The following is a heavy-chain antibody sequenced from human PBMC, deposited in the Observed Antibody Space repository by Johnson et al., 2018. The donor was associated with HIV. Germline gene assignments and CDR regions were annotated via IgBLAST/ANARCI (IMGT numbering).Heavy chain of an antibody. D-gene: IGHD2-8*02. Sequence: VQLVESGGGLVQPGGSLRLSCAASGFTFSDYYMSWIRQAPGKGLEWVSYISSSGSTIYYADSVKGRFTISRDNAKNSLYLQMNSLRAEDTAVYYCARSGLFVLVVYAPDVFDIWGQGTMVTVSS. CDR1: GFTFSDYY. CDR2: ISSSGSTI. CDR3: ARSGLFVLVVYAPDVFDI. J-gene: IGHJ3*02. V-gene: IGHV3-11*04.